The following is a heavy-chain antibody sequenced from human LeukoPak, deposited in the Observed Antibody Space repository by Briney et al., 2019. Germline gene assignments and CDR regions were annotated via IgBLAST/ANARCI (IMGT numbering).Heavy chain of an antibody. Sequence: ASVKVSCKASGYTFTSYDINWVRQAPGQGLEWMGWISAYNGNTNYAQKLQGRVTMTTDTSTSTAYMELRSLRSDDTAVYYCARGYYYDSSVAYFQHWGQGTLVTVSS. CDR3: ARGYYYDSSVAYFQH. V-gene: IGHV1-18*01. J-gene: IGHJ1*01. D-gene: IGHD3-22*01. CDR2: ISAYNGNT. CDR1: GYTFTSYD.